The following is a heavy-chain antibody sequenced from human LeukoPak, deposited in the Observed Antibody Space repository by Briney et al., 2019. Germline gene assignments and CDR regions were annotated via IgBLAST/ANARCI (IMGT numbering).Heavy chain of an antibody. Sequence: GSLRLSCAASGFTFSSYAIHWVRQAPVKGLEWVAVISYDGNNQFYADAVKGRFTISRENSKNTLYLEMNSLRPEDTAVYFCARGGYYDFSTGNYQTEYYRGMDVWGQGTTVTVSS. D-gene: IGHD3-3*01. J-gene: IGHJ6*02. CDR3: ARGGYYDFSTGNYQTEYYRGMDV. CDR1: GFTFSSYA. V-gene: IGHV3-30*04. CDR2: ISYDGNNQ.